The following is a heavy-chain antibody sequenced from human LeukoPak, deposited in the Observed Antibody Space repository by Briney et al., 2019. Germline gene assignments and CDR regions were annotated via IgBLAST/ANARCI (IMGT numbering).Heavy chain of an antibody. D-gene: IGHD5-18*01. V-gene: IGHV3-21*01. CDR3: ARDGYSYGLFDY. CDR2: ISSSSSYI. J-gene: IGHJ4*02. Sequence: GSLRPSFAASGFPFSSYSMNWVRQAPGKGLEWVSSISSSSSYIYYADSVKGRFTISRDNAKNSLYLQMNSLRAEDTAVYYCARDGYSYGLFDYWGQGTLVTVSS. CDR1: GFPFSSYS.